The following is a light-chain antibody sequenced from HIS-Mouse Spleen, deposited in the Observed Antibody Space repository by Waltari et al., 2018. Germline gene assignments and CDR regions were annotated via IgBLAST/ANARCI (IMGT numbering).Light chain of an antibody. CDR1: SSDVGSYNR. CDR2: EVS. J-gene: IGLJ1*01. V-gene: IGLV2-18*02. Sequence: QSALTQPPSVSGSPGQSVTISCTGTSSDVGSYNRVAWYQQPPGPAPKLMIYEVSNPPERVPDRFSGSKSGNTASLTISGLQAEDEADYYCSSYTSSSTVFGTGTKVTVL. CDR3: SSYTSSSTV.